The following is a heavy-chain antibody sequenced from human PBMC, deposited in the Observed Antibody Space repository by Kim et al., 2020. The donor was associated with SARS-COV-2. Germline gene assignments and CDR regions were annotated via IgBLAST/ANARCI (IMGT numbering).Heavy chain of an antibody. CDR3: ARDNSYGQHIYYYYYGMDV. J-gene: IGHJ6*02. CDR1: GDSVSSNSAA. Sequence: SQTLSLTCAISGDSVSSNSAAWNWIRQSPSRGLEWLGRTYYRSKWYNDYAVSVKSRITINPDTSKNQFSLQLNSVTPEDTAVYYCARDNSYGQHIYYYYYGMDVWGQGTTVTVSS. V-gene: IGHV6-1*01. CDR2: TYYRSKWYN. D-gene: IGHD5-18*01.